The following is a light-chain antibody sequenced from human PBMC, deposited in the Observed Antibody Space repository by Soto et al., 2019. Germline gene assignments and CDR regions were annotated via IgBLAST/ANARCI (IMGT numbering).Light chain of an antibody. CDR3: GTWDSSLSAGFYVV. CDR2: DNN. V-gene: IGLV1-51*01. J-gene: IGLJ2*01. CDR1: GSNIGNNY. Sequence: QSVLTQPPSVFAAPGQKVTISCSGSGSNIGNNYVSWYQQLPGTAPKLLIYDNNKRPSGIPDRFSGSKSGTSATLGITGLQTGDEADYYCGTWDSSLSAGFYVVFGGGTKLTVL.